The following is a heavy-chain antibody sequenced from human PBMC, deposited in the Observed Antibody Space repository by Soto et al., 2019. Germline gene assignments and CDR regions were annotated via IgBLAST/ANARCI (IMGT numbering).Heavy chain of an antibody. J-gene: IGHJ2*01. V-gene: IGHV3-74*01. CDR2: INRDGSST. Sequence: EVQLVESGGCLVQPGGSLRLSCAASGFTFSLYCMHWVRQAPGKGLVWVSRINRDGSSTSYADSVKGRFIISRDNDKNTLDLQMNRLIAEDTAVYYCARGGSLNWYFDLWGSGTLVTVSS. CDR3: ARGGSLNWYFDL. CDR1: GFTFSLYC. D-gene: IGHD1-26*01.